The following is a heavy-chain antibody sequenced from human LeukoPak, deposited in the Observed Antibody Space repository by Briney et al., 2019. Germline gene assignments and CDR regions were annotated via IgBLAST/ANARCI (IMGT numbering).Heavy chain of an antibody. CDR3: ARLMSTATPEGP. CDR2: INPNSGGT. Sequence: ASVKVSCKASGYTFTGYYMHWVRQAPGQGLEWMGWINPNSGGTNYAQKFQGRVTMTRDKSISTAYMELSRLRSDDTAVYYCARLMSTATPEGPWGQGTLVTVSS. J-gene: IGHJ5*02. V-gene: IGHV1-2*02. D-gene: IGHD2-8*01. CDR1: GYTFTGYY.